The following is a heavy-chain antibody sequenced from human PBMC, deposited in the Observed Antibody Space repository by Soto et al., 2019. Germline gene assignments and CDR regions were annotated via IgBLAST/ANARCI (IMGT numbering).Heavy chain of an antibody. CDR2: IISDGIDT. CDR1: GFSFSSYW. J-gene: IGHJ4*02. D-gene: IGHD3-22*01. CDR3: ASSGYYLPFDY. V-gene: IGHV3-74*01. Sequence: VQLVESGGGVVQPGGSLRLSCAASGFSFSSYWMHWVRQAPVEGLVWVSRIISDGIDTAYTDSVKGRVTISRDNAKNKLYLQMNSLRAEDTAIYYWASSGYYLPFDYWGQGTLVTVSS.